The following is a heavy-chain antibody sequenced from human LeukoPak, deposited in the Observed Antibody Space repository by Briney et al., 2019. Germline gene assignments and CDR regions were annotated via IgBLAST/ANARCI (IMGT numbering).Heavy chain of an antibody. CDR2: IYPGDSDT. CDR1: GYSFTSYW. D-gene: IGHD6-6*01. J-gene: IGHJ3*02. CDR3: ATGDSIAARQGPKKIDAFDI. V-gene: IGHV5-51*01. Sequence: GESLKISCKGSGYSFTSYWIGWVRQMPGEGLEWMGIIYPGDSDTRYSPSFQGQVTISADKSISTAYLQWSSLKASDTAMYYCATGDSIAARQGPKKIDAFDIWGQGTMVTVSS.